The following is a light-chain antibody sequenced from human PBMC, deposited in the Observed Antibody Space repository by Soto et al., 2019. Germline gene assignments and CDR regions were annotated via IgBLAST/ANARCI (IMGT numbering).Light chain of an antibody. Sequence: EIVFTQSPATLSLSPGERATLSCRASQSVTNYLAWYQQNPGQAPRLLIYDASNRATGIPARFSGSGSGTDFTLTISSLEPEDFAVYYCQQRSNWPSGTFGQGTKVEL. CDR1: QSVTNY. CDR3: QQRSNWPSGT. J-gene: IGKJ1*01. CDR2: DAS. V-gene: IGKV3-11*01.